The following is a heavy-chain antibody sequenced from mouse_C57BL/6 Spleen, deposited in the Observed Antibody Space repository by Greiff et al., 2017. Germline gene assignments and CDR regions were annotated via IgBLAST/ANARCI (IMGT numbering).Heavy chain of an antibody. Sequence: EVMLVESGEGLVKPGGSLKLSCAASGFTFSSYAMSWVRQTPEKRLEWVAYISSGGDYIYYADTVKGRFTLSRDNARNTLYLQMSSLKSEDTAMYYCTREGFYYYGSSPWFAYWGQGTLVTVSA. D-gene: IGHD1-1*01. CDR2: ISSGGDYI. J-gene: IGHJ3*01. CDR3: TREGFYYYGSSPWFAY. V-gene: IGHV5-9-1*02. CDR1: GFTFSSYA.